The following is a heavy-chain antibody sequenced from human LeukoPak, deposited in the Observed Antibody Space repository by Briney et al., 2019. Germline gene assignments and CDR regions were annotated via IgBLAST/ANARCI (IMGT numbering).Heavy chain of an antibody. Sequence: PSETLSLTCTVSGDSISSSSSYWGWIRQPPGKGLEWIGSIYHSGSTYYNPSLKSRVTISVDTSKNQFSLKLSSVTAADTAVYYCARVNSYSSGEPLISFDYWGQGTLVTVSS. D-gene: IGHD6-19*01. V-gene: IGHV4-39*07. CDR3: ARVNSYSSGEPLISFDY. CDR2: IYHSGST. J-gene: IGHJ4*02. CDR1: GDSISSSSSY.